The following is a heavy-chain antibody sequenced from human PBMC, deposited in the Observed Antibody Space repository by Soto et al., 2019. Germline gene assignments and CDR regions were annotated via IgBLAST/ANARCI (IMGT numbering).Heavy chain of an antibody. CDR2: ISAYNGNT. CDR3: ARVPVAVAGTNWFDP. V-gene: IGHV1-18*01. D-gene: IGHD6-19*01. Sequence: ASVKVSCKASGYTFTSYGISWVRQAPGQGLEWMGWISAYNGNTNYAQKLQGRVTMTADTSTSTAYMELRSLRSDDTAVYYCARVPVAVAGTNWFDPWGQGTLVTSPQ. CDR1: GYTFTSYG. J-gene: IGHJ5*02.